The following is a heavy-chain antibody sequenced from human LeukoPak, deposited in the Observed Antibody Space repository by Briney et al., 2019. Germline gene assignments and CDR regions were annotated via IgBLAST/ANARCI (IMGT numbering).Heavy chain of an antibody. Sequence: ASVKVSFKASGGTFSSYAISWVRQAPGQGLEWMGGIIPIFGIANYAQKFQGRVTITADESTSTAYMELSSLRSEDTAVYYCARGDIVVVPAGYGPFDYWGQGTLVTVSS. CDR1: GGTFSSYA. CDR3: ARGDIVVVPAGYGPFDY. CDR2: IIPIFGIA. V-gene: IGHV1-69*13. J-gene: IGHJ4*02. D-gene: IGHD2-2*01.